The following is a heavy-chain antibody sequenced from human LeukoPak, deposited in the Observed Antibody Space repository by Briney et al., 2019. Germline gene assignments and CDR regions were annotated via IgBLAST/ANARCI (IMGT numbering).Heavy chain of an antibody. J-gene: IGHJ6*02. V-gene: IGHV1-2*06. CDR3: AREPVWDCTMIVPRNCYYYGMDV. CDR2: INPNSGGT. CDR1: GYTFTGYY. D-gene: IGHD3-22*01. Sequence: GASVKVSCKASGYTFTGYYMHWVRQAPGQGLEWMGRINPNSGGTNYAQKFQGRVTMTRDTSISTAYMELSRLRSDDTAVHYCAREPVWDCTMIVPRNCYYYGMDVWGQGTTVTVSS.